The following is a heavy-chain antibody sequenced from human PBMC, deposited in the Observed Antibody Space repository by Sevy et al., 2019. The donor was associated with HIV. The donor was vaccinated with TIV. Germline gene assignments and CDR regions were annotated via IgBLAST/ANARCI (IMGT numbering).Heavy chain of an antibody. CDR1: GFIVSSNY. V-gene: IGHV3-53*01. CDR3: ARDRNTAMVIGMDV. Sequence: GGSLRLSCAASGFIVSSNYMSWVRQAPGKGLEWVSVIYSGGSTYYADSVKGRFTITRDNSKNTLYLQMNSLRAEDTAVYYCARDRNTAMVIGMDVWAQGTTVTVSS. J-gene: IGHJ6*02. CDR2: IYSGGST. D-gene: IGHD5-18*01.